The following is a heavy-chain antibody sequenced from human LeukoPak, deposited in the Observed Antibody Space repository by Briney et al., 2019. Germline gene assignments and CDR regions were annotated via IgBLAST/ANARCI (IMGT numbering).Heavy chain of an antibody. CDR1: GGSISSGSYY. CDR3: AKYSGYDDYFDY. Sequence: PSETLSLTCTVSGGSISSGSYYWSWIRQPAGKGLEWIGRIYTSGSTNYNPSLKSRVTISVDTSKNQFSLKLSSVTAADTAVYYCAKYSGYDDYFDYWGQGTLATVSS. V-gene: IGHV4-61*02. D-gene: IGHD5-12*01. CDR2: IYTSGST. J-gene: IGHJ4*02.